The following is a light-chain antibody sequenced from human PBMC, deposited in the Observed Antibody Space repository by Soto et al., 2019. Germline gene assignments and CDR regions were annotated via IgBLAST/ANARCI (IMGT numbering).Light chain of an antibody. CDR3: QQYNNWPPWT. J-gene: IGKJ1*01. Sequence: EVVMTQSPATLSVSPGERATLSCRASQSVSSNLAWYQQKPGQAPRLLIYGASTRATGIPARFSGSVSGTEFPLTISGLQCEDFAVYYCQQYNNWPPWTFGQGTKVEI. V-gene: IGKV3-15*01. CDR2: GAS. CDR1: QSVSSN.